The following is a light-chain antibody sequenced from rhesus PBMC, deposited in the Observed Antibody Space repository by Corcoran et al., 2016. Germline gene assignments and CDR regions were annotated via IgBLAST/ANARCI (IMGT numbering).Light chain of an antibody. CDR3: QQHNSYPPWT. Sequence: DIQMTQSPSSLSASVGDRVTITCQASQGISSWLAGYQQKPGKAPKPLIYAAYSLQSGVPPRFSGSGAGTEFTLTISSLQPEDFATYYCQQHNSYPPWTFGQGTKVEIK. CDR2: AAY. V-gene: IGKV1-33*02. J-gene: IGKJ1*01. CDR1: QGISSW.